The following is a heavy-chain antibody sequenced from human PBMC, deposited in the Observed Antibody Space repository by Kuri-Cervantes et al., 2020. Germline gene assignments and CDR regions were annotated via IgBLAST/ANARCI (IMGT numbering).Heavy chain of an antibody. CDR1: GFTFSSYS. CDR3: ARRSVPDP. CDR2: ISSSSSTI. J-gene: IGHJ5*02. Sequence: GESLKISCAASGFTFSSYSMNWVRQAPGKGLEWVSYISSSSSTIYYADSVKGRFTISRDNAKNSLYLQMNSLRAEDTAVYYCARRSVPDPWGQGTLVTVSS. V-gene: IGHV3-48*04.